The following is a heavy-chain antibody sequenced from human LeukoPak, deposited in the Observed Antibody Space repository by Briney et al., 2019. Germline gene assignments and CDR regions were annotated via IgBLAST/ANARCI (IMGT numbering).Heavy chain of an antibody. V-gene: IGHV4-59*12. CDR3: ARGCSGYDSYYYYYMDV. CDR1: GGSISSYY. D-gene: IGHD5-12*01. Sequence: SETLSLTCTVSGGSISSYYWSWIRQPPGKGLEWIGYIYYSGSTNYNPSLKSRVTISVDTSKNQFSLKLSSVTAADTAVYYCARGCSGYDSYYYYYMDVWGKGTTVTVSS. CDR2: IYYSGST. J-gene: IGHJ6*03.